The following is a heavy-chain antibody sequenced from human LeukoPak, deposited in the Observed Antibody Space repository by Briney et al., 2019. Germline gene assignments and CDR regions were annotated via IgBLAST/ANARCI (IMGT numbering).Heavy chain of an antibody. Sequence: GGSLRLSCAASGFTFSSYSMNWVRQAPGKGLEGVSSISSRSSYIYYADSVKGRFTISRDNAKNSLYLQMNSLRAEDTAVYYCAKAGYSTSWYYLDFWGQGTLVTVSS. D-gene: IGHD6-13*01. CDR3: AKAGYSTSWYYLDF. CDR2: ISSRSSYI. J-gene: IGHJ4*02. CDR1: GFTFSSYS. V-gene: IGHV3-21*01.